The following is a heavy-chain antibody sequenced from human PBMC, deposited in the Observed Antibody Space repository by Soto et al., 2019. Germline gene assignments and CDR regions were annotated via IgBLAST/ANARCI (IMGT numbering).Heavy chain of an antibody. CDR1: GGSISSSGSY. V-gene: IGHV4-39*01. CDR2: VSYSGST. CDR3: TTRYSYGSGKYAVDV. D-gene: IGHD3-10*01. J-gene: IGHJ6*02. Sequence: SETLSLTCTVSGGSISSSGSYWGWIRQPPGKGLEWIGTVSYSGSTYYNPSFNSRVAISLDTFKNQFSLNLGSVTATDTALYYCTTRYSYGSGKYAVDVWGHGTTVTVSS.